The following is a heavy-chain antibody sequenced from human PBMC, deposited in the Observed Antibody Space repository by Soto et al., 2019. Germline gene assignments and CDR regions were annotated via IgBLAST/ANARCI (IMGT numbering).Heavy chain of an antibody. D-gene: IGHD5-18*01. V-gene: IGHV1-3*04. CDR3: ARVGGATWMQLWLDY. CDR1: GYSFTSYA. J-gene: IGHJ4*02. Sequence: QVQLVQSGAEVKMPGASVKVSCKASGYSFTSYAIHWVRQAPGQRPEWMGWINTGNGNTKYSQKFQDRVTIIRYTSASTAYMELSSLRSEDTAVYYCARVGGATWMQLWLDYWGQGTLVTVSS. CDR2: INTGNGNT.